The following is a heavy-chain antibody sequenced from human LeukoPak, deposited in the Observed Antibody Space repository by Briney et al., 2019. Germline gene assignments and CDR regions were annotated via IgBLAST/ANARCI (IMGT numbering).Heavy chain of an antibody. D-gene: IGHD3-10*01. Sequence: GGSLRLYCAASGFTFSSHGMHWVRQAPGKGREWVAVISYDGSNKYYADSVKGRFTISRDNSKNTLYLQMNSLRAEDTAVYYCAKDGSGLYYFDYWGQGTLVTVSS. CDR1: GFTFSSHG. CDR2: ISYDGSNK. V-gene: IGHV3-30*18. J-gene: IGHJ4*02. CDR3: AKDGSGLYYFDY.